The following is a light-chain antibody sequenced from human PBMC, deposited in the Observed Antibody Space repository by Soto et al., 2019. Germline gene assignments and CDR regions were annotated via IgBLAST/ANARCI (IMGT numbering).Light chain of an antibody. J-gene: IGLJ1*01. V-gene: IGLV2-14*01. Sequence: QPPSECVSAGQTIPVFCSRTSNDVGGYNYVSWYQQHPGKAPKLMIYEVFNRPSRVSDRFSGYKSGDTASLTISGLRAEDEADSHCRSYTSSSPYVFGTGSKGTV. CDR2: EVF. CDR3: RSYTSSSPYV. CDR1: SNDVGGYNY.